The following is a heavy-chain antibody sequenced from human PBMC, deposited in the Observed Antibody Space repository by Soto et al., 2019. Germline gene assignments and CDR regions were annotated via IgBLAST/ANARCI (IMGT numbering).Heavy chain of an antibody. CDR3: ARDRSGGYAGDY. CDR1: GGTFSSYA. D-gene: IGHD5-12*01. V-gene: IGHV1-69*13. CDR2: IIPIFGTA. J-gene: IGHJ4*02. Sequence: SVKVSCKASGGTFSSYAISWVRQAPGQGLEWMGGIIPIFGTANYAQKFQGRVTITADESTSTAYMELSSLRSEDTAVYYCARDRSGGYAGDYWGQGTLVTVSS.